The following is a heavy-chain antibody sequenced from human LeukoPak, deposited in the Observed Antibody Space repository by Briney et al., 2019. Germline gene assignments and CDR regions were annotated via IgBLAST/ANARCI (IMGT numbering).Heavy chain of an antibody. CDR3: ARTYYFDY. CDR2: IKQDGSEK. V-gene: IGHV3-7*01. CDR1: GFTFSSSG. J-gene: IGHJ4*02. Sequence: GGSLRLSCAASGFTFSSSGMSWVRQAPGKGLEWVANIKQDGSEKYYVDSVKGRFTISRDNAKNSLYLQMNSLRAEDTAVYYCARTYYFDYWGQGTLVTVSS.